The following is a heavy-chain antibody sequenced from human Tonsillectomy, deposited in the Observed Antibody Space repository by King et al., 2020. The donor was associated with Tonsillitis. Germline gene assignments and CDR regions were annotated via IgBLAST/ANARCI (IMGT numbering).Heavy chain of an antibody. J-gene: IGHJ4*02. Sequence: VQLVESGGGLVQPGRPLRLSCTASGFTFDEYAMSWFRQAPGKGLEWVGFIRSKDYGGTTEYAASVKGRFTISRDDSKSIAYLQMNSLKTEDTAVYYCTKGEYGLGTYVWGPGTLVTVTS. CDR1: GFTFDEYA. V-gene: IGHV3-49*03. CDR3: TKGEYGLGTYV. D-gene: IGHD3-10*01. CDR2: IRSKDYGGTT.